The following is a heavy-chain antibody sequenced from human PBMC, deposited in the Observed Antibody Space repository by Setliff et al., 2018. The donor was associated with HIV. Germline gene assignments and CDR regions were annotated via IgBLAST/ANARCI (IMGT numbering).Heavy chain of an antibody. CDR1: GFTFGDYA. V-gene: IGHV3-49*04. D-gene: IGHD3-16*02. CDR3: TRNFYPDMNTFGGVIGTFDY. CDR2: IRSKAYGGTT. J-gene: IGHJ4*02. Sequence: PGGSLRLSCTTSGFTFGDYAMNWVRQAPGKGLEWVGFIRSKAYGGTTEYAASVKGRFTISRDDSKSIAYLQMNSLKTEETAVYYCTRNFYPDMNTFGGVIGTFDYWGQGTLVTVSS.